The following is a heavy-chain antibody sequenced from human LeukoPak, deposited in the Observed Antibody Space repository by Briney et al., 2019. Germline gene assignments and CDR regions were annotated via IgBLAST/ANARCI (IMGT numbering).Heavy chain of an antibody. J-gene: IGHJ6*03. CDR2: ISYDGSNK. V-gene: IGHV3-30*18. CDR1: EFSFGSYG. D-gene: IGHD6-19*01. Sequence: GGSLRLSCAASEFSFGSYGMHWVRQAPGKGLEWVAVISYDGSNKYYADSVKGRFTISRDNSKNTLYLQMNSLRAEDTAVYYCAKGPGIAVAGPLWYYYYMDVWGKGTTVTVSS. CDR3: AKGPGIAVAGPLWYYYYMDV.